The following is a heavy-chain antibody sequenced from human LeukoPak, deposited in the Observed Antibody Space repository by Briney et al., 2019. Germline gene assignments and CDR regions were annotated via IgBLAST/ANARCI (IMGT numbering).Heavy chain of an antibody. D-gene: IGHD2-2*01. J-gene: IGHJ4*02. CDR3: AKDQCSTSSWLACRFFDY. CDR1: GFTFSTYW. V-gene: IGHV3-30*02. Sequence: GGSLRLSCAASGFTFSTYWMSWVRQAPGKGLEWVAYISYEGSDKYYTDSVKGRFTISRDNAKNTLSLQMNSLRVEDTAMYYCAKDQCSTSSWLACRFFDYWSQGSLVTVSS. CDR2: ISYEGSDK.